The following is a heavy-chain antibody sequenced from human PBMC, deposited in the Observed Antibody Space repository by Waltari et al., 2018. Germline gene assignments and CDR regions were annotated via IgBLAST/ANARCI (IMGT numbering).Heavy chain of an antibody. Sequence: QVQLQESGPGLVKPSETLSLTCTVSGGSISSYYWSWIRQPPGKGLEWIGYIYYSGSTNYNPSLKSRVTISVDTSKNQCSLKLSSVTAADTAVYYCARTGASSWSQNYYYYGMDVWGQGTTVTVSS. D-gene: IGHD6-13*01. J-gene: IGHJ6*02. CDR3: ARTGASSWSQNYYYYGMDV. CDR2: IYYSGST. CDR1: GGSISSYY. V-gene: IGHV4-59*01.